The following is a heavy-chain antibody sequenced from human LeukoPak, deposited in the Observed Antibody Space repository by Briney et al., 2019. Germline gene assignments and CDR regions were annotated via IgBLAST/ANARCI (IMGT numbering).Heavy chain of an antibody. J-gene: IGHJ4*02. D-gene: IGHD6-19*01. CDR2: IYPGDSDT. V-gene: IGHV5-51*01. Sequence: GESLKISCKASGYSFTTYWIGWVRQMPGKGLEWMGSIYPGDSDTTYDPSFQDQVTISADKSISTAYLQWNSLKASDTAMYYCALGVAGRFAFWGQGTLVTVSS. CDR1: GYSFTTYW. CDR3: ALGVAGRFAF.